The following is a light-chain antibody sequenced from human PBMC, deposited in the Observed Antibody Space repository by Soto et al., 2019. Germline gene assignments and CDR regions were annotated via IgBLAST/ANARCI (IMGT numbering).Light chain of an antibody. Sequence: DIVLTQSPDSLAVSLGERATINCKSSQSVLYNSNNKNFLAWFQHKPGQPPKVVIYWASTRQSGVPDRFSGSGSGTDFTLTISSLQAEDVAVYYCLQYYSAPFTFGPGTKVEIK. CDR1: QSVLYNSNNKNF. CDR2: WAS. J-gene: IGKJ3*01. CDR3: LQYYSAPFT. V-gene: IGKV4-1*01.